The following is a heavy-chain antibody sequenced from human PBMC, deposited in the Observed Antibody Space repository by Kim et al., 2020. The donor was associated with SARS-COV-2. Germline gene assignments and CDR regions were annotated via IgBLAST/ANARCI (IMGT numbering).Heavy chain of an antibody. D-gene: IGHD3-10*01. CDR2: ISGSGGTA. J-gene: IGHJ5*01. V-gene: IGHV3-23*01. CDR1: GVTISTYA. Sequence: GGSLRLSCAASGVTISTYAMSWVRQAPGKGLEWVSTISGSGGTAYYADSVKGRFTISRDNSKDTLYLQMNNHRTEAPAVNFFGKTSINLVRGDHVQGWF. CDR3: GKTSINLVRGDHVQGWF.